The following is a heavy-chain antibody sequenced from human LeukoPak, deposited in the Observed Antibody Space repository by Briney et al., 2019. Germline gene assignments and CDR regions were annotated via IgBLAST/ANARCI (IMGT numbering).Heavy chain of an antibody. V-gene: IGHV5-51*01. CDR1: GYGFTSYW. CDR2: IYPGDSDT. Sequence: GESLKISCKGSGYGFTSYWIAWVRQMPGKGLEWMGIIYPGDSDTKYSPSFQGQVTISADKSISTAYLQWSSLKASDTAMYYCARSTSNIAARPFDYWGQGTLVTVSS. J-gene: IGHJ4*02. CDR3: ARSTSNIAARPFDY. D-gene: IGHD6-6*01.